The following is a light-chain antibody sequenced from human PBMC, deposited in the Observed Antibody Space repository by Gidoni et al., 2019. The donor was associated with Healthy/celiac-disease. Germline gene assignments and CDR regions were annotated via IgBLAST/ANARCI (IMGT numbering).Light chain of an antibody. J-gene: IGLJ1*01. CDR3: QSYDISLSGYV. V-gene: IGLV1-40*01. CDR1: RSNIGAGYD. Sequence: SVLTQPPSVSGAPGQRVTISCTGSRSNIGAGYDVHWYQQLPGTAPNLLIYGNSNRPSGVPDRFSGSKSGTSASLAITGLQAEDEADYYCQSYDISLSGYVFGTGTKVTVL. CDR2: GNS.